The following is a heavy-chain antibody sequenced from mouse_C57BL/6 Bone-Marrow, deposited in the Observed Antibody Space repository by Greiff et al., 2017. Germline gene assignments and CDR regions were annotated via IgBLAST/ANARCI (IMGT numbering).Heavy chain of an antibody. J-gene: IGHJ2*01. D-gene: IGHD2-1*01. CDR1: GFNIKDDY. CDR3: IQRGNCGFFFDY. CDR2: IDPENGDT. V-gene: IGHV14-4*01. Sequence: VQLQQSGAELVRPGASVTLSCTASGFNIKDDYMHWVKQRPEQGLEWIGWIDPENGDTEYASKFQGKATITADTSSNTAYLQLSSLTSEDTAVYYCIQRGNCGFFFDYWGQGTTLTVSS.